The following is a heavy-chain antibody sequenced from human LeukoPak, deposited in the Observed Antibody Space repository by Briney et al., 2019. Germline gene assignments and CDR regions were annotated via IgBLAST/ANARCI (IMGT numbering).Heavy chain of an antibody. CDR3: ARAGIVAGPGLYYFDY. CDR1: GFSFSHYD. Sequence: PGGSPRLSCAASGFSFSHYDMHWVRQVTGKGLEWVSGVGSGGDTYYPDSVKGRFTISRENVKNSLYLQMNSLRAGDTAVYYCARAGIVAGPGLYYFDYWGQGTLVTVSS. CDR2: VGSGGDT. D-gene: IGHD5-12*01. J-gene: IGHJ4*02. V-gene: IGHV3-13*01.